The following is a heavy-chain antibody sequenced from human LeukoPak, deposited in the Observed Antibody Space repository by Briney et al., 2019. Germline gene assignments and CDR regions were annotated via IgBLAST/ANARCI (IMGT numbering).Heavy chain of an antibody. CDR1: GFSFSSYA. D-gene: IGHD1-14*01. V-gene: IGHV3-23*01. CDR2: ISGSGGST. CDR3: AKRTQEADYYFDY. Sequence: GGSLRLSCAASGFSFSSYAMSWVRQAPGKGLEWVSAISGSGGSTYYADSVKGRFTISRDNSKNTLYLQMNSLRAEDTAVYYCAKRTQEADYYFDYWGQGTLVTVSS. J-gene: IGHJ4*02.